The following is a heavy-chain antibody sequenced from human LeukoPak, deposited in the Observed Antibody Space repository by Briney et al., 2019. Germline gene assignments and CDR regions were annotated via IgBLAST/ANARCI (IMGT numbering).Heavy chain of an antibody. CDR1: GYTLSSSY. Sequence: ASVKVSCKASGYTLSSSYMHWVRQAPGQGLEWMGVVNPSDNSRTYAQKFQGRVTMTRARSTSTVYMELSSLRSDDTAVYYCARGDIDHWGQGTLVTVSS. CDR2: VNPSDNSR. J-gene: IGHJ4*02. CDR3: ARGDIDH. V-gene: IGHV1-46*01.